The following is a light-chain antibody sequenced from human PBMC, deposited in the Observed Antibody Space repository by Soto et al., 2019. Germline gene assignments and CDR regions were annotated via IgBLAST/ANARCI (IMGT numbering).Light chain of an antibody. J-gene: IGKJ2*01. V-gene: IGKV1-16*02. CDR1: QGISHY. CDR3: QQYYSYPYT. CDR2: SAS. Sequence: DIEMTQSPSSLSASVGDRVTFTCRASQGISHYLAWFQQKPGKAPKTLIYSASSLQDGVPSKFSGTRSGTDFTLTISSVEAEDFATYYCQQYYSYPYTFGRGTKLDLK.